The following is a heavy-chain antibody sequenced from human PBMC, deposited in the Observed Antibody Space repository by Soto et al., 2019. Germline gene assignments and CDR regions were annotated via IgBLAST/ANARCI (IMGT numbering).Heavy chain of an antibody. J-gene: IGHJ5*02. CDR3: TRHTITYQGNWFDP. Sequence: PGGSLRLSCAASGFTFSGSAMHWVRQASGKGLEWVGRIRSKANSYATAYAASVKGRFTISRDDSKNTAYLQMNSLKTEDTTVYYCTRHTITYQGNWFDPWGQGTLVTVSS. V-gene: IGHV3-73*01. CDR1: GFTFSGSA. CDR2: IRSKANSYAT. D-gene: IGHD1-20*01.